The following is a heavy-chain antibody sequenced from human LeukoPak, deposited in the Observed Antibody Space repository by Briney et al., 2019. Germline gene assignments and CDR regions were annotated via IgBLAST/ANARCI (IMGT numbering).Heavy chain of an antibody. CDR1: GFTFSSYD. J-gene: IGHJ4*02. V-gene: IGHV3-13*04. CDR2: IGTAGDT. D-gene: IGHD6-13*01. Sequence: RSLRLSCAASGFTFSSYDMHWVRQATGKGLEWVSVIGTAGDTYYPGSVKGRFTISRENAKNSLYLQMNSLRAGDTAVYYCARGIAAAGVKTLDYWGQGTLVTVSS. CDR3: ARGIAAAGVKTLDY.